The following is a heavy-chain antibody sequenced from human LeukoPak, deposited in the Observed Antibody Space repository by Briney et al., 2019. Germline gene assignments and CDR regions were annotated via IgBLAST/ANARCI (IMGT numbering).Heavy chain of an antibody. D-gene: IGHD1-1*01. CDR2: IYPGDSDT. CDR3: ARRLHSDTGWHWSFDY. J-gene: IGHJ4*02. V-gene: IGHV5-51*01. CDR1: GYRFTNYW. Sequence: AESLQISCKGSGYRFTNYWIGWVRQMPPKGLEGMGIIYPGDSDTTYSPSFQTQVTISADKSVNTAYLQWSSLRASDTAIYYCARRLHSDTGWHWSFDYWGQGTLVTVSS.